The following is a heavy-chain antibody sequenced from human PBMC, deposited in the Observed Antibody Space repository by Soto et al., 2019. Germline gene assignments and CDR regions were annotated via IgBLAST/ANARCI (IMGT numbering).Heavy chain of an antibody. CDR1: GFSFDDYG. Sequence: GGSLRLSCAASGFSFDDYGMHWVRQAPGKGLEWVAVIWYDGSNKYYADSVKGRFTISRDNSKNTLYLQMNSLRAEDTAVYYCARGRIAVAGTFGYWGQGTLVTVSS. D-gene: IGHD6-19*01. CDR3: ARGRIAVAGTFGY. V-gene: IGHV3-33*08. J-gene: IGHJ4*02. CDR2: IWYDGSNK.